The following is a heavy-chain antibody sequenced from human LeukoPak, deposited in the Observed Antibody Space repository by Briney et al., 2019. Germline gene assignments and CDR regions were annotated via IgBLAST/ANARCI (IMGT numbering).Heavy chain of an antibody. V-gene: IGHV3-23*01. CDR1: GFTFSSYS. J-gene: IGHJ4*02. CDR2: ISNSGGRT. Sequence: GGSLRLSCAASGFTFSSYSMSWVRQAPGKGLEWVSSISNSGGRTFYTDSVKGRFTISRDNSKITLYLQMNSLRAEDTAVYYCAKSYNGYESKPDYWGQGTLVTVSS. D-gene: IGHD5-12*01. CDR3: AKSYNGYESKPDY.